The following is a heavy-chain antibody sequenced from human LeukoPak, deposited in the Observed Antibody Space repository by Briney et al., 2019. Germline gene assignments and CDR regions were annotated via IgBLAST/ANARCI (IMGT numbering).Heavy chain of an antibody. V-gene: IGHV4-39*01. CDR2: IYYTGST. CDR1: GGSITSSRYY. Sequence: SETLSLTCTVSGGSITSSRYYWAWICQPPGKGLEWIGSIYYTGSTYDNPSLKSRVTISVDTSKNQFSLRLTSVTAADTAVYYCAYSSSWYGRNWFDPWGQGTLVTVSS. J-gene: IGHJ5*02. CDR3: AYSSSWYGRNWFDP. D-gene: IGHD6-13*01.